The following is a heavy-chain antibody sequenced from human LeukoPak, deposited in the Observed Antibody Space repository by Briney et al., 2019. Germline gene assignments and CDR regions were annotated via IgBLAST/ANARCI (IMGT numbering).Heavy chain of an antibody. CDR3: ARREYGKPPDY. V-gene: IGHV4-31*03. D-gene: IGHD2-2*01. CDR2: IYYSGST. CDR1: GGSISSGGYY. Sequence: PSQTLSLTCTVSGGSISSGGYYWSWIRQHPGKGLEWIGYIYYSGSTYYSPSLKSRVTISVDTSKNQLSLKLSSVTAADTAVYYCARREYGKPPDYWGQGTLVTVSS. J-gene: IGHJ4*02.